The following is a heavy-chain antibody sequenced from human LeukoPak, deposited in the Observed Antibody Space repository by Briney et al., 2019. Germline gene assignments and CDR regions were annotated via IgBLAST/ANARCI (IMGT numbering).Heavy chain of an antibody. V-gene: IGHV4-39*01. CDR1: GGSISSSSYY. D-gene: IGHD3-10*01. Sequence: SETLSLTCTVSGGSISSSSYYWGWIRQPPGKGLEWIGSIYYSGSTYYNPSLKSRVTISVDTSKNQFSLKLSSVTAADTAVYYCARSRGSGSYWTRDHNWFDPWGQGTLVTVSS. J-gene: IGHJ5*02. CDR3: ARSRGSGSYWTRDHNWFDP. CDR2: IYYSGST.